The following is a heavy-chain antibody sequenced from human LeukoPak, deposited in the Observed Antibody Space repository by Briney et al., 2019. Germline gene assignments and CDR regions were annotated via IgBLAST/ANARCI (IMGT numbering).Heavy chain of an antibody. Sequence: PGRSLRLSCAASGFIYSHYGMHWVRQAPGKGLEWVAVIWSDGSNRFYAGSVKGRFTISRDNSQNTLFLQMKSLRGEDTAVYYCTNGDCRGGRCSSGAYWGQGTLVTVSS. V-gene: IGHV3-33*06. CDR3: TNGDCRGGRCSSGAY. CDR2: IWSDGSNR. D-gene: IGHD2-15*01. CDR1: GFIYSHYG. J-gene: IGHJ4*02.